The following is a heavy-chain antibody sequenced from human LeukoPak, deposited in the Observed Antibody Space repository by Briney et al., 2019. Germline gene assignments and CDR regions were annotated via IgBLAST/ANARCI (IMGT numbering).Heavy chain of an antibody. D-gene: IGHD6-6*01. CDR3: ASNSTSSYFED. CDR2: VNPSGETI. V-gene: IGHV1-46*01. CDR1: GDTFTNYH. Sequence: ASVKVSCKASGDTFTNYHMHWVRQAPGQGLEWMGIVNPSGETIRYAQKFQGRVTMTRDMSTTTVYMELSSLTSEDTAMYYCASNSTSSYFEDWGQGTLVTASS. J-gene: IGHJ4*02.